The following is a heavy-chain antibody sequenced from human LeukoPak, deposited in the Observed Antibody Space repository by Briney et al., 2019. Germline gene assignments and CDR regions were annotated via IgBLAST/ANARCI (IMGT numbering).Heavy chain of an antibody. J-gene: IGHJ4*02. CDR3: ARDQCSSTSCYVGSGFDY. CDR1: GFTFRSYE. D-gene: IGHD2-2*01. V-gene: IGHV3-48*03. CDR2: ISSSGSTI. Sequence: GGSLRLSCAASGFTFRSYEMNWVRQAPGKGLEWVSYISSSGSTIYYADSVKGRFTISRDNAKNSLYLQMNSLRAEDTAVYYCARDQCSSTSCYVGSGFDYWGQGTLVTVSS.